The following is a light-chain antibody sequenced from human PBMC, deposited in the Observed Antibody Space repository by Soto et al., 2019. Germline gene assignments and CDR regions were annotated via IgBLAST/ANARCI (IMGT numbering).Light chain of an antibody. Sequence: DIQMTQSPSTLSASVGDRVTITCRASQSMSRWLAWFQQKPGKAPKLLIYDASSLKSGVPSRFSGSGSGTEFTLTISSLQPDDFSTYYCQQYNSYWTFGQGTKVDIK. CDR3: QQYNSYWT. V-gene: IGKV1-5*01. CDR2: DAS. CDR1: QSMSRW. J-gene: IGKJ1*01.